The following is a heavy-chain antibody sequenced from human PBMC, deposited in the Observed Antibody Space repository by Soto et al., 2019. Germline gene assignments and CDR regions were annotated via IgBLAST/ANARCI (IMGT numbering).Heavy chain of an antibody. CDR1: GFSFSSYV. CDR3: AKKSGPITTTPFYYYYYMDV. V-gene: IGHV3-23*01. D-gene: IGHD1-26*01. CDR2: IGGSGGTT. J-gene: IGHJ6*03. Sequence: GWALIPSCASSGFSFSSYVMTRAGLAPGKVLDWVSSIGGSGGTTHYTDSVKGRFTISRDNSKNTLYLQMNSLRAEDTAIYYCAKKSGPITTTPFYYYYYMDVWGKGTTVPGSS.